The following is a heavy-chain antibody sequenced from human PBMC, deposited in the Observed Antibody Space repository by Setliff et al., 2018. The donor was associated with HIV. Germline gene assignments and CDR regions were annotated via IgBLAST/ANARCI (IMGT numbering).Heavy chain of an antibody. V-gene: IGHV4-34*01. CDR3: ARVRLELRQYWFDS. Sequence: ETLSLTCAVYGGSFSDYYWSWIRQPPGKGLEWIGEINHSGSTNYNPSLKRRVTISVDTSKNQFSLKLNSVTAADTAVYYCARVRLELRQYWFDSWGQGSPVTVTS. D-gene: IGHD1-7*01. CDR1: GGSFSDYY. J-gene: IGHJ5*01. CDR2: INHSGST.